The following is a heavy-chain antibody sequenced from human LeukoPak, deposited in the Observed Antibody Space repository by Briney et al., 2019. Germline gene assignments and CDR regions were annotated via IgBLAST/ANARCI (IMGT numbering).Heavy chain of an antibody. V-gene: IGHV3-20*01. CDR2: IKWDGGST. D-gene: IGHD6-13*01. J-gene: IGHJ4*02. CDR1: GFTFDDYG. Sequence: GGSLRLSCAASGFTFDDYGMSWVRQVPGKGLEWVSCIKWDGGSTGYADSVKGRFTISRDNAKNSLYLQMNSLRVEDTAVYHCARGAGSSWYFYFDYWGQGTLVTVSS. CDR3: ARGAGSSWYFYFDY.